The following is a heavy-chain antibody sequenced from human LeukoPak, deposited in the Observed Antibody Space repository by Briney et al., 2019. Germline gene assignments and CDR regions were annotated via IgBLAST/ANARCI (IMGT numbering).Heavy chain of an antibody. CDR2: ISGSGGST. J-gene: IGHJ4*02. V-gene: IGHV3-23*01. CDR3: AKDHSVAGPPFDY. Sequence: GGSLRLSCAASGFTFSSYAMSWVRQAPGKGLEWISAISGSGGSTYYADSVKGRFAISRDNSKNTLYLQMNSLRAEDTAVYYCAKDHSVAGPPFDYWGQGTLVTVSS. CDR1: GFTFSSYA. D-gene: IGHD6-19*01.